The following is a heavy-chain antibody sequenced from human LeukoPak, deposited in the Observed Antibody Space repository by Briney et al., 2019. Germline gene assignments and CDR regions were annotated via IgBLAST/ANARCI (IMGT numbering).Heavy chain of an antibody. Sequence: PGGSLRLSCAASGFTFSSSWMTWVRQAPGKGLEWVANMKQDGSEKYYVDSVKGRFTISRDNAKNSLYLQMNSLRAEDTAVYYCARSLAGPSGYFDYWGQGTLVTVSS. V-gene: IGHV3-7*01. J-gene: IGHJ4*02. D-gene: IGHD6-19*01. CDR3: ARSLAGPSGYFDY. CDR2: MKQDGSEK. CDR1: GFTFSSSW.